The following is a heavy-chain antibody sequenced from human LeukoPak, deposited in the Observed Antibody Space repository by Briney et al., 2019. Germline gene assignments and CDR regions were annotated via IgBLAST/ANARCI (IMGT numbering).Heavy chain of an antibody. D-gene: IGHD2-21*02. J-gene: IGHJ4*02. CDR3: ARDCQSGDCSGY. CDR2: ISSSSSYI. Sequence: PGRSLRLSCAASGFTFSSYSMNWVRQAPGKGLEWVSSISSSSSYIYYADSVKGRFTISRDNAKNSLYLQMNSLRAEDTAVYYCARDCQSGDCSGYWGQGTLVTVSS. CDR1: GFTFSSYS. V-gene: IGHV3-21*01.